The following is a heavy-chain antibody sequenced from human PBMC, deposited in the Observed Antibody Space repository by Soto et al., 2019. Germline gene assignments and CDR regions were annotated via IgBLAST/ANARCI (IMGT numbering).Heavy chain of an antibody. Sequence: SLRLSCASSGFTFSSYGMHWVRQAPGKGLEWLAVIWYDGSNKYYADSVKGRFTISRDNSKNKLYLQMNSLRAEDTAVYYCAREDLLGAAGTGGWFDPWGQGTLVTVYS. CDR3: AREDLLGAAGTGGWFDP. CDR1: GFTFSSYG. V-gene: IGHV3-33*01. J-gene: IGHJ5*02. CDR2: IWYDGSNK. D-gene: IGHD6-13*01.